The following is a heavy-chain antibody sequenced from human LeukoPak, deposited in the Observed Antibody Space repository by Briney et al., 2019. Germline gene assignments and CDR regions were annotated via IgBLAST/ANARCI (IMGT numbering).Heavy chain of an antibody. D-gene: IGHD2-21*02. Sequence: PGRSLRLSCAASGFTLSSFGMHWVRQAPGKGLEWVAVIWYDGSNKYYADSVKGRFTISRDNSKNTLYLQMNSLRAEDTAVYYCAKARGVVTATKISTIDYWGQGTLVTVSS. CDR3: AKARGVVTATKISTIDY. CDR2: IWYDGSNK. J-gene: IGHJ4*02. CDR1: GFTLSSFG. V-gene: IGHV3-33*06.